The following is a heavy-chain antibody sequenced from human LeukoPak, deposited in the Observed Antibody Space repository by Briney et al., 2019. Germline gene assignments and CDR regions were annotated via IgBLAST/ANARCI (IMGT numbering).Heavy chain of an antibody. CDR2: INHSGST. CDR1: GFTFSKSA. V-gene: IGHV4-34*01. D-gene: IGHD6-19*01. CDR3: ARGRRQWLVDFDY. Sequence: NAGGSLRLSCAVSGFTFSKSAMSWIRQPPGKGLEWIGEINHSGSTNYNPSLKSRVTISVDTSKNQFSLKLSSVTAADTAVYYCARGRRQWLVDFDYWGQGTLVTVSS. J-gene: IGHJ4*02.